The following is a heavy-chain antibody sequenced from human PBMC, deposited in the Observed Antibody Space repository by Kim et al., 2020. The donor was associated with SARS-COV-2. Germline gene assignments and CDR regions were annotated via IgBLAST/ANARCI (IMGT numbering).Heavy chain of an antibody. Sequence: GGSLRLSCAASGFTFSNYAMTWVRQGPGKGLEWVSAITGGGGRTYYADSVKGRFTISRDNSKNTLYLQMNSLRAEDTAVYYCAKDYVEFDYWGEGTLVTVSS. J-gene: IGHJ4*02. CDR3: AKDYVEFDY. CDR1: GFTFSNYA. CDR2: ITGGGGRT. D-gene: IGHD3-10*02. V-gene: IGHV3-23*01.